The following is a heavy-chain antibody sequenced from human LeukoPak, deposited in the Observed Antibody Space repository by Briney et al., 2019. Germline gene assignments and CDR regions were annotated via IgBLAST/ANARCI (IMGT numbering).Heavy chain of an antibody. Sequence: GASVKVSCKASGYTFTSYDINWVRQAAGQGLEWMGWMNPNSGNTGYAQKFQGRVTITRNTSISTAYMELSSLRSEDTAVYYCARAGNDILTGYYWGGLFDYWGQGTLVTVSS. V-gene: IGHV1-8*03. J-gene: IGHJ4*02. CDR2: MNPNSGNT. D-gene: IGHD3-9*01. CDR3: ARAGNDILTGYYWGGLFDY. CDR1: GYTFTSYD.